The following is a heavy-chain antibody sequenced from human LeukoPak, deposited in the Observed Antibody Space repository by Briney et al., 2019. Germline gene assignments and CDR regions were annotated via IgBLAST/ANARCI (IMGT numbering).Heavy chain of an antibody. D-gene: IGHD3-10*01. CDR1: GFTFSSYG. CDR2: IWYDGSNK. J-gene: IGHJ5*02. V-gene: IGHV3-33*06. CDR3: AKDTPGSGSYRGWFDP. Sequence: GRSLRLSCAASGFTFSSYGMHWVRQAPGKGLEWVAVIWYDGSNKYYADSVKGRFTISRDNSKNTLYLQMNSLRAEDTAVYYCAKDTPGSGSYRGWFDPWGQGTLVTVSS.